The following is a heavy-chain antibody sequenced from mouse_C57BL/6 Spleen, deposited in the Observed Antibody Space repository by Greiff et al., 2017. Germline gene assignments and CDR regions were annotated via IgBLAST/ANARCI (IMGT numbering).Heavy chain of an antibody. CDR1: GYSITSGYY. CDR2: ISYDGSN. V-gene: IGHV3-6*01. D-gene: IGHD1-1*01. Sequence: EESGPGLVKPSQSLSLTCSVTGYSITSGYYWNWIRQFPGNKLEWMGYISYDGSNNYNPSLKNRISITRDTSKNQFFLKLNSVTTEDTATYYCARVILLVFAYWGQGPLVTVSA. CDR3: ARVILLVFAY. J-gene: IGHJ3*01.